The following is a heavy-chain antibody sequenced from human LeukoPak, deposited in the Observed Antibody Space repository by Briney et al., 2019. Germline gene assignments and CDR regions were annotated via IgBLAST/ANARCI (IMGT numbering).Heavy chain of an antibody. J-gene: IGHJ4*02. Sequence: SETLSLTCAVSGGSISSGGYSWSWIRHPPGTGLEWIGYIYHSGSTYYNPSLKSRVTISVDRSKNQFSLKLSSVTAADTAVYYCARDYYDSSGYYVGDYWGQGTLVTVSS. CDR1: GGSISSGGYS. CDR3: ARDYYDSSGYYVGDY. CDR2: IYHSGST. V-gene: IGHV4-30-2*01. D-gene: IGHD3-22*01.